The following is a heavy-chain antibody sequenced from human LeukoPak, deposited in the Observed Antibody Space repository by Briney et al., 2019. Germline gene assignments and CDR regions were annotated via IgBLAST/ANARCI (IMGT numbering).Heavy chain of an antibody. J-gene: IGHJ6*02. Sequence: GASVKVSCKAFGDIFSNYGIAWVRQAPGQGLEWMGWVNTNTGNPTYAQGFTGRFVFSLDTSVSTAYLQISSLKAEDTAVYYCARGWAQGYYYGMDVWGQGTTVTVSS. CDR3: ARGWAQGYYYGMDV. CDR2: VNTNTGNP. V-gene: IGHV7-4-1*02. D-gene: IGHD5-24*01. CDR1: GDIFSNYG.